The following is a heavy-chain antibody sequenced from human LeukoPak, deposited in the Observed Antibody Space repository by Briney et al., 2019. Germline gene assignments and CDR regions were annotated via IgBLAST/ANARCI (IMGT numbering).Heavy chain of an antibody. V-gene: IGHV1-46*01. J-gene: IGHJ3*02. CDR2: INPSGGST. D-gene: IGHD5/OR15-5a*01. CDR1: GYTFTSYA. CDR3: ARVVVSFNPRHAFDI. Sequence: ASVKVSCKASGYTFTSYAMNWVRQAPGQGLEWMGIINPSGGSTSYAQKFQGRVTMTRDMSTSTVYMELSSLRSEDTAVYYCARVVVSFNPRHAFDIWGQGTMVTVSS.